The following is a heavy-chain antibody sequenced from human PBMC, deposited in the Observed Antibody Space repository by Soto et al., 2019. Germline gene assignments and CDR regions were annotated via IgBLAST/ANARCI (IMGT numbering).Heavy chain of an antibody. Sequence: GESLKISCQGSGYTFTGYWIGWVRQMPGKGLEWMGIIYPGDSDTRYSPSFQGQVTISADKSISTAYLQWSSLKASDTAMYYCARHRGSSSYYYYGMDVWGQGTTVTVSS. CDR1: GYTFTGYW. D-gene: IGHD6-6*01. CDR2: IYPGDSDT. V-gene: IGHV5-51*01. J-gene: IGHJ6*02. CDR3: ARHRGSSSYYYYGMDV.